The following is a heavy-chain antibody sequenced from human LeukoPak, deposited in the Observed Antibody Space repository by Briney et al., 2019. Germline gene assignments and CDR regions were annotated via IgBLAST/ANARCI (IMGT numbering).Heavy chain of an antibody. Sequence: GASVKVSCKASGYTFTGYYMHWVRQAPGQGLEWMGWINPNSGGTNYAQKFQGRVTMTRDTSISTAYMELSRLRSDDTAVYYCARGIYDSSGRYYFDYWGQGTLVTVSS. V-gene: IGHV1-2*02. D-gene: IGHD3-22*01. CDR1: GYTFTGYY. CDR2: INPNSGGT. J-gene: IGHJ4*02. CDR3: ARGIYDSSGRYYFDY.